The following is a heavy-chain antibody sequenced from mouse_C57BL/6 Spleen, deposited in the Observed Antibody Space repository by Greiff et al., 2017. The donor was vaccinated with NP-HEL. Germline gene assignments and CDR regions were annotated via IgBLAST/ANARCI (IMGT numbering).Heavy chain of an antibody. CDR3: ARGEYDWFAY. V-gene: IGHV1-69*01. D-gene: IGHD5-2*01. CDR1: GYTFTSYW. CDR2: IDPSDSYT. Sequence: VQLQQPGAELVMPGASVKLSCKASGYTFTSYWMHWVKQRPGQGLEWIGEIDPSDSYTNYNQKFKGKSTLTVDKSSSTAYMQLSSLTSEDSAVYYCARGEYDWFAYWGQGTLVTVSA. J-gene: IGHJ3*01.